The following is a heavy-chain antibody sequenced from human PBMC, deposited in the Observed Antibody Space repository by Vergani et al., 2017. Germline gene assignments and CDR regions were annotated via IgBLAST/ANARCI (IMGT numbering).Heavy chain of an antibody. CDR1: GFTFDNYA. CDR2: ISGTGSSK. J-gene: IGHJ4*02. CDR3: AKGLGITLTAVWGGLDS. D-gene: IGHD3-16*01. V-gene: IGHV3-23*01. Sequence: EVHLLESGGGLIQPGGSLIISCAASGFTFDNYAMTWVRQAPGKVLQWDSGISGTGSSKFYEDSLKGRVSTSSDNSKNTLFLEMNSLRTEDTATYSCAKGLGITLTAVWGGLDSWGPGTVVLVSS.